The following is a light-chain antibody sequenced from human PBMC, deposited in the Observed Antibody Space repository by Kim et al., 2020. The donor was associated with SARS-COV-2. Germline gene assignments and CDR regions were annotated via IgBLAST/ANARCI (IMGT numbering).Light chain of an antibody. CDR1: QGISDS. Sequence: SASIGDRVTINCRASQGISDSLAWYQQKPGKAPKLLLFAASRLESGIPSRFSGSGSGTDYTLTISSLQPEDFATYYCQQYYSFPSTFGQGTKLEI. CDR2: AAS. V-gene: IGKV1-NL1*01. J-gene: IGKJ2*01. CDR3: QQYYSFPST.